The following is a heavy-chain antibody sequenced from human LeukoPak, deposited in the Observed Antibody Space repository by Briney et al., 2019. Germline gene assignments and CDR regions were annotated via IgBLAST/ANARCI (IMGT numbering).Heavy chain of an antibody. V-gene: IGHV4-39*07. CDR3: ARPQPPYYYDSSGYYYDY. CDR1: DGSIINYY. CDR2: IYYSGNT. J-gene: IGHJ4*02. Sequence: SETLSLTCTVSDGSIINYYWGWVRQAPGKGLEWIGSIYYSGNTYYNSSLKSRVTISVDTSKNQFSLKLSSVTAADTAVYYCARPQPPYYYDSSGYYYDYWGQGTLVTVSS. D-gene: IGHD3-22*01.